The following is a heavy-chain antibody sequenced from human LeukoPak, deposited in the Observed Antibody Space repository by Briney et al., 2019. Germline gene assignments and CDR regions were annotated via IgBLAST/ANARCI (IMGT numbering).Heavy chain of an antibody. CDR3: ARDGNMITFGGVIVSFDY. CDR1: GFTFSSYS. J-gene: IGHJ4*02. D-gene: IGHD3-16*02. CDR2: ISSSSSYI. V-gene: IGHV3-21*01. Sequence: GGSLRLSCAASGFTFSSYSMNWVRQAPGKGLEWVSSISSSSSYIYYADSVKGRFTISRDNAKNSLYLQVNSLRAEDTAVYYCARDGNMITFGGVIVSFDYWGQGTLVTVSS.